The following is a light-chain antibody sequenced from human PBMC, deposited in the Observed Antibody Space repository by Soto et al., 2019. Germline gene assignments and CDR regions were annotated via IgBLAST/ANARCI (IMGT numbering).Light chain of an antibody. J-gene: IGKJ1*01. CDR1: QSVGSN. CDR2: VAS. CDR3: QQYNNWPRT. Sequence: DIVMTQSPATLSVSPGERATLSCRASQSVGSNLAWYHQRPGQAPRILLYVASIRAPTLPARFSGSGSMTQFTLTISSLQSEDFGVYYCQQYNNWPRTFGQGTKVEIK. V-gene: IGKV3-15*01.